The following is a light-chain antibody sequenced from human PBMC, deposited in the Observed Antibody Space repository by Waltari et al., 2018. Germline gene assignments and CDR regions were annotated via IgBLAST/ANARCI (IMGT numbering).Light chain of an antibody. Sequence: SYELTQPPSVSVSPGQTASITCSADKLGNKYAYWYQQKSGQSPVLVIYKDDKRPSEMSERFSGSNSGNTATLTISGTQAMDEADYYCQAGDSGTVVFGGGTKLTVL. CDR1: KLGNKY. V-gene: IGLV3-1*01. CDR3: QAGDSGTVV. CDR2: KDD. J-gene: IGLJ2*01.